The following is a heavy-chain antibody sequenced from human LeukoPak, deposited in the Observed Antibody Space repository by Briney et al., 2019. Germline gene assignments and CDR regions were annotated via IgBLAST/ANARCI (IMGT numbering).Heavy chain of an antibody. D-gene: IGHD3-10*01. CDR2: IRSKTDGGTT. CDR3: IGRFLAY. J-gene: IGHJ4*02. V-gene: IGHV3-15*01. Sequence: GGSLRLSCTASGLTLSNTWMTWVRQAPGKGLEWVGRIRSKTDGGTTDYAAPVKGRVTISRDDSKNILYLQMNSLKTEDTAVYFCIGRFLAYWGQGTLVTVSS. CDR1: GLTLSNTW.